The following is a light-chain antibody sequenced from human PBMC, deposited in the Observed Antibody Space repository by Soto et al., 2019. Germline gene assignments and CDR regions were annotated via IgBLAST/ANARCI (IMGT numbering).Light chain of an antibody. J-gene: IGKJ5*01. Sequence: DIQMTQSPSSLSASVGDRVTITCRASQDIGNYLAWFQQKPGKAPKSLIYAASNLQSGVPSRFSGTGSGTDFTLTISSLQPEDFATYSCQQYYGYPLTFGQGTRLDIK. CDR2: AAS. CDR1: QDIGNY. CDR3: QQYYGYPLT. V-gene: IGKV1-16*01.